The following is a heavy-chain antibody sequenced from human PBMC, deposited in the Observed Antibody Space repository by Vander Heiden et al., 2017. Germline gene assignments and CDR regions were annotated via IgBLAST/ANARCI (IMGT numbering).Heavy chain of an antibody. CDR3: ATGGAWLQPHFDN. V-gene: IGHV3-23*01. CDR1: GFTFSTYV. D-gene: IGHD6-19*01. J-gene: IGHJ4*02. Sequence: EVQLLESGGGLVQPGGSLRLSCVASGFTFSTYVMPLVRQAPGKGLAWVATISGSYGNTYYADSVMGRFTISRDNSNNTLSLQMNSLRADDTAVYYCATGGAWLQPHFDNWGQGTLVTVSS. CDR2: ISGSYGNT.